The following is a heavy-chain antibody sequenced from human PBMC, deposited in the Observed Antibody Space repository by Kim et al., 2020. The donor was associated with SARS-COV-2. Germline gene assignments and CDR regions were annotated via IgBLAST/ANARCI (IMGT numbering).Heavy chain of an antibody. J-gene: IGHJ4*02. CDR2: IIPIFGTA. Sequence: SVKVSCKASGGTFSSYAISWVRQAPGQGLEWMGGIIPIFGTANYAQKFQGRVTITADESTSTAYMELSSLRSEDTAVYYCARADSSGSIFDYWGQGTLVTVSS. V-gene: IGHV1-69*13. CDR3: ARADSSGSIFDY. D-gene: IGHD3-22*01. CDR1: GGTFSSYA.